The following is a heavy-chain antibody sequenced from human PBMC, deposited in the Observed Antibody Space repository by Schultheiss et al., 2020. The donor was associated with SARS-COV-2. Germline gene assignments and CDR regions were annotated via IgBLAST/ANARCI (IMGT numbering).Heavy chain of an antibody. CDR1: GGSFSGYY. CDR3: ARDNSMYCSSVSCYSGYYYYGMDV. V-gene: IGHV4-34*01. Sequence: SETLSLTCAVYGGSFSGYYWSWIRQPPGKGLEWIGEINHSGSTNYNPSLKSRVTISVDTSKNQFSLKLSSVTAADTAVYYCARDNSMYCSSVSCYSGYYYYGMDVWGQGTTVTVSS. CDR2: INHSGST. J-gene: IGHJ6*02. D-gene: IGHD2-2*02.